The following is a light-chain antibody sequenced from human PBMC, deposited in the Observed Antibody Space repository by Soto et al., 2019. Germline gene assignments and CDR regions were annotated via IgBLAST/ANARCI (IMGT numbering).Light chain of an antibody. CDR3: QQIDSEGT. Sequence: DIQITQSPSSLSASVGDRVTITCRASQNINNYLNWYQQKPGKAPNLLIYGATILQSGVPSRFSGSGSGTNFTLAIRSLQPEDFSTYFCQQIDSEGTFGQGTTVDIK. V-gene: IGKV1-39*01. CDR2: GAT. J-gene: IGKJ1*01. CDR1: QNINNY.